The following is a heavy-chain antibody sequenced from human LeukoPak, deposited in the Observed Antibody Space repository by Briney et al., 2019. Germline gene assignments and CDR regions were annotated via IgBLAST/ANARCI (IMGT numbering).Heavy chain of an antibody. J-gene: IGHJ5*02. CDR2: INWNGAWT. D-gene: IGHD3-22*01. CDR3: AGYYYDSSRGFDL. V-gene: IGHV3-20*04. CDR1: GCKFDDYG. Sequence: PGGSLRLSCAASGCKFDDYGMSWVRQAPGKGLEWVCDINWNGAWTGYADSVKGRFTISRDNAKNSLYLQMNSLRAEDTALYYCAGYYYDSSRGFDLWGQGTLVTVSA.